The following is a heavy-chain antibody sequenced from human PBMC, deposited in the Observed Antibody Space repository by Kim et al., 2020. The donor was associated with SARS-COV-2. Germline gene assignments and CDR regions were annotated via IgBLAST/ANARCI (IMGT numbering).Heavy chain of an antibody. V-gene: IGHV3-23*01. Sequence: GGSLRLSCAASGFTFSSYGMSWVRQAPGKGLEWVSIVTSSGSNTYYADSVKGRFTISRDNFKNTLYLQMGSLTVDDTAVYYCAKSESRDCSCYDYWGHG. J-gene: IGHJ4*01. CDR2: VTSSGSNT. CDR1: GFTFSSYG. CDR3: AKSESRDCSCYDY. D-gene: IGHD2-15*01.